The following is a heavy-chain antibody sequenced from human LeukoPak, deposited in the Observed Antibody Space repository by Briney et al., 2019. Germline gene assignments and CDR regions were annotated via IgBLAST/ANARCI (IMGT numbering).Heavy chain of an antibody. CDR3: AREGYSYGLDY. CDR2: ISRSSNYI. J-gene: IGHJ4*02. D-gene: IGHD5-18*01. V-gene: IGHV3-21*01. CDR1: GFTFSSYS. Sequence: GGSLRLSCAASGFTFSSYSMNWVRQAPGKGLEWVSSISRSSNYINYADSVKGRFTISRDSAKNSLYLQMNSLRAEDTAVYYCAREGYSYGLDYWGQGTLVTVSS.